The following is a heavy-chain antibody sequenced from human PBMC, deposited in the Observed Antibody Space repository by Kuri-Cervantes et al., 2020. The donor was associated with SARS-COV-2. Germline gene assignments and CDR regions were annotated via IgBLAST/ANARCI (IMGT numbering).Heavy chain of an antibody. Sequence: GGSLRLSCAASGITFSTYAMSWVRQAPGKVLEWVSGIRGSGGSTHYADSVKGRFTISRDNSKNTLYLQMNSLRAEDTAVYYCARDEGYSYALRYWGQGTLVTVSS. V-gene: IGHV3-23*01. D-gene: IGHD5-18*01. J-gene: IGHJ4*02. CDR2: IRGSGGST. CDR3: ARDEGYSYALRY. CDR1: GITFSTYA.